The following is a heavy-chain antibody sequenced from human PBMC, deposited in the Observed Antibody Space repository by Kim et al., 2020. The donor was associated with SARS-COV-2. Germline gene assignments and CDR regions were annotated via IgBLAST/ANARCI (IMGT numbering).Heavy chain of an antibody. Sequence: SETLSLTCTVSGGSISSYYWSWIRQPPGKGLEWIGYIYYSGSTNYNPSLKSRVTISVDTSKNQFSLKLSSVTAADTAVYYCAREAITYYYDSSGYYYFDYWGQGTLVTVSS. CDR2: IYYSGST. CDR3: AREAITYYYDSSGYYYFDY. CDR1: GGSISSYY. V-gene: IGHV4-59*01. D-gene: IGHD3-22*01. J-gene: IGHJ4*02.